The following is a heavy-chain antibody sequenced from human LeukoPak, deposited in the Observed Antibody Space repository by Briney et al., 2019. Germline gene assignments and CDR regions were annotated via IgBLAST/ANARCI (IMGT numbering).Heavy chain of an antibody. CDR3: VKDFGRIRGTPDS. J-gene: IGHJ4*02. CDR1: GFFFTIYT. V-gene: IGHV3-64D*06. CDR2: ISGSGNGFSI. Sequence: GGSLRLSCSASGFFFTIYTVYWVRQAPGKGPEYVSTISGSGNGFSIYYADSVKGRFTISRDDSKSILYLQMNGLRSEDTAVYYCVKDFGRIRGTPDSWGQGTLVTVSS. D-gene: IGHD1-26*01.